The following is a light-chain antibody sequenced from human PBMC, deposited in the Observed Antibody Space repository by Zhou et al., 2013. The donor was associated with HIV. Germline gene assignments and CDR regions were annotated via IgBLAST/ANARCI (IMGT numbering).Light chain of an antibody. J-gene: IGKJ1*01. CDR3: QQRINWPWT. V-gene: IGKV3-11*01. CDR2: AAS. Sequence: EIVLTQSPATLSLSPGDRATLSCRASQSVRSFLAWYQQKPGQAPRLLIYAASSRATGIPVRFSGSGSGTDFTLTISSLEPEDFAVYYCQQRINWPWTFGQGTKVEIK. CDR1: QSVRSF.